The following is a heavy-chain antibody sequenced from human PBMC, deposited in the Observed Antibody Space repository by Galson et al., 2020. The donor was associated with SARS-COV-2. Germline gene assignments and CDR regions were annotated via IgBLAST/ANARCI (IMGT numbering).Heavy chain of an antibody. Sequence: GALRLSCAASGFTFSNAWMSWVRQAPGKGLEWVGRIKSKTDGGTTDYSAPVKGRFTISRDDSKNTLYLQMNSLKTEDTAVYYCNTEFHPRLVGELLPFDCWGQGTLVTVSS. J-gene: IGHJ4*02. D-gene: IGHD3-10*01. CDR3: NTEFHPRLVGELLPFDC. CDR2: IKSKTDGGTT. CDR1: GFTFSNAW. V-gene: IGHV3-15*01.